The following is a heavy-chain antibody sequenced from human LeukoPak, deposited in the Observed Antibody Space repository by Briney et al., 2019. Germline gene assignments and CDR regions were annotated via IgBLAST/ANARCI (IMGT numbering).Heavy chain of an antibody. CDR1: GFTFRDYY. Sequence: PGGSLRLSCEASGFTFRDYYMSWIRQAPGKGLEWVSYISLSGSNIYYSDSVKGRFTISRDNAKNSLYLQMNSLRVEDTAVYYCARDRFPGYHFQADAFDIWGQGTMVTVSS. J-gene: IGHJ3*02. CDR3: ARDRFPGYHFQADAFDI. V-gene: IGHV3-11*04. D-gene: IGHD2/OR15-2a*01. CDR2: ISLSGSNI.